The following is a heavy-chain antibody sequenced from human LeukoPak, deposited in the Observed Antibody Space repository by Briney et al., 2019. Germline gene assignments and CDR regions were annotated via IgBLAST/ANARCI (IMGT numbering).Heavy chain of an antibody. CDR1: GYTFTSYY. J-gene: IGHJ4*02. CDR3: AREAQRAARLD. D-gene: IGHD6-6*01. CDR2: INPSGGST. Sequence: ASVKVSCKASGYTFTSYYMHWVRQAPGQGLEWMGIINPSGGSTSYAQKFQGRVTMTRNTSISTAYMELSSLRSEDTAVYYCAREAQRAARLDWGQGTLVTVSS. V-gene: IGHV1-46*01.